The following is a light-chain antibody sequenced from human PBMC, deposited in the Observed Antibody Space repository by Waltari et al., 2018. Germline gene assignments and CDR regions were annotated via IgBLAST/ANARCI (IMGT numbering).Light chain of an antibody. CDR1: SDLDVATYK. Sequence: QAVLTHPASLSASPGASVSLTCTLRSDLDVATYKIYWSQQMPGSPPQFLLKYRSESSNQQGSGVPSRFSGAKDTSANAGILLISGLQSEDEADYYCMILHNNAVVFGGGTKLSVL. CDR3: MILHNNAVV. CDR2: YRSESSN. J-gene: IGLJ2*01. V-gene: IGLV5-45*01.